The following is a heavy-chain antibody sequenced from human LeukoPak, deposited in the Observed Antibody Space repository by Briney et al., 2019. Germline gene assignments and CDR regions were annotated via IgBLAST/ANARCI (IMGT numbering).Heavy chain of an antibody. Sequence: GGSLRLSCAASGITFSSYAMHWVRQAPGKGLEWVAVISYDGSNKYYADSVKGRSTISRDNSKNTLYLQMNSLRAEDTAVYYCARGRVLRYFDWPYYFDYWGQGTLVTVSS. J-gene: IGHJ4*02. CDR3: ARGRVLRYFDWPYYFDY. CDR2: ISYDGSNK. CDR1: GITFSSYA. D-gene: IGHD3-9*01. V-gene: IGHV3-30*04.